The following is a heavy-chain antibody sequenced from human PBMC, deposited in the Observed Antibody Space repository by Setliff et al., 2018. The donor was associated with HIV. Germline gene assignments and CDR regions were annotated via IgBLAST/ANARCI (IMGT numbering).Heavy chain of an antibody. V-gene: IGHV3-74*01. D-gene: IGHD3-10*01. J-gene: IGHJ4*02. Sequence: GVLRLSCAASGFTFSSYWMHWVRQAPGKGRVWVSRINSDGRSTSYADSVKGRFTISRDNAKNTLYLQMNSLRAEDTAGYYCARGGDVVRGAPFDYWGQGTLVTVSS. CDR3: ARGGDVVRGAPFDY. CDR2: INSDGRST. CDR1: GFTFSSYW.